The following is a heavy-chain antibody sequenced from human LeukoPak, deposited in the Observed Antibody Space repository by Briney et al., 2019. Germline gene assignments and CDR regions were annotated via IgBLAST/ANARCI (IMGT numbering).Heavy chain of an antibody. CDR2: IKEDGSQI. V-gene: IGHV3-7*01. CDR1: GFSFSNYW. CDR3: AGSSGCLFDY. D-gene: IGHD3-22*01. J-gene: IGHJ4*02. Sequence: GGSLRLSCVGTGFSFSNYWMNWVRQAPGKGLEWVANIKEDGSQIYYVDSMKGRFTISRDNAKNSVYLQMNSLRAEDTAVYYCAGSSGCLFDYWGQGTLVAVSS.